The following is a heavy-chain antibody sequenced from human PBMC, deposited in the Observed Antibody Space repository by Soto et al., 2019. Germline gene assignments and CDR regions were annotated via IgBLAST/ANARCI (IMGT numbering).Heavy chain of an antibody. J-gene: IGHJ6*02. Sequence: SETLSLTCTVSGGSISSGGYYGSWIRQHPGKGLEWIGYIYYSGSTYYNPSLKSRVSISVDTSNNHFSLKLRTVTAADTSEYYLESSPRTFPFPSVDYYDGMDVWGQGTTVTVSS. CDR2: IYYSGST. V-gene: IGHV4-31*03. CDR3: ESSPRTFPFPSVDYYDGMDV. D-gene: IGHD2-15*01. CDR1: GGSISSGGYY.